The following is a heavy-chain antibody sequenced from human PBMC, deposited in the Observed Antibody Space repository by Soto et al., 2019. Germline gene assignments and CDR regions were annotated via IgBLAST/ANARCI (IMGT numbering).Heavy chain of an antibody. CDR3: GRGLAFCGGDCYSGGTYYVDY. Sequence: PSETLSLTCAVYGGSFSGYYWSWIRQPPGKGLEWIGEINHSGSTNYNPSLKSRVTISVDTSKNQFSLKLSAVTAADTAVYYCGRGLAFCGGDCYSGGTYYVDYWGQGALVTVSS. J-gene: IGHJ4*02. CDR1: GGSFSGYY. CDR2: INHSGST. V-gene: IGHV4-34*01. D-gene: IGHD2-21*01.